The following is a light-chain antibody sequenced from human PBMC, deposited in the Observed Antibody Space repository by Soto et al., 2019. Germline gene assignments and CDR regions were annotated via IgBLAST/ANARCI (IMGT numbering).Light chain of an antibody. Sequence: QSALTQPRSVSGSPGQSVTISCTGTSSDVGGYNYVSWYQQHPGKAPKLMIYDVSKRPSGVPDRFSGSKSGNTASLTISGLRAEDEADYYCCSYAGSYTFNVFGTGTKLTVL. J-gene: IGLJ1*01. CDR2: DVS. CDR3: CSYAGSYTFNV. CDR1: SSDVGGYNY. V-gene: IGLV2-11*01.